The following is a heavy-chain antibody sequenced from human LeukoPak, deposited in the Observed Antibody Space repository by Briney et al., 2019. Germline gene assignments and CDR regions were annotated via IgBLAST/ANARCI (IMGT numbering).Heavy chain of an antibody. Sequence: GGSLRLSCAASGFTVSSNYMSWVRQAPGKGLVWVSRISTDGSITTYADSAKGRFTISRDNAKNTLYLQMNSLRAEDTAVYYCTRDSGAGDYWGQGTLVTVSS. CDR2: ISTDGSIT. J-gene: IGHJ4*02. V-gene: IGHV3-74*01. CDR3: TRDSGAGDY. CDR1: GFTVSSNY. D-gene: IGHD1-26*01.